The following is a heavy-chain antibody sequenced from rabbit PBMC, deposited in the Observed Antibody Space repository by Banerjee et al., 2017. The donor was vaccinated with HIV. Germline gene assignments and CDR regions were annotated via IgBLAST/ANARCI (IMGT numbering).Heavy chain of an antibody. D-gene: IGHD4-1*01. CDR1: GFDFSSYY. CDR3: ARDLAGAIGWNFNL. Sequence: QEQLEESGGDPVKPEGSLKLSCKTSGFDFSSYYMTWVRQAPGKGLEWIGCIYTGSGTTDYASWAKGRFTISKSTSLNTVTLQMTSLTAADTATYFCARDLAGAIGWNFNLWGPGTLVTVS. CDR2: IYTGSGTT. J-gene: IGHJ4*01. V-gene: IGHV1S47*01.